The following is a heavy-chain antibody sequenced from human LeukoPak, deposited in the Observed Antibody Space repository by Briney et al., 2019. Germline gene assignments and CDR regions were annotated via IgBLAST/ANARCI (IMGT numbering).Heavy chain of an antibody. Sequence: GGSLRLSCAASGFTFSSYWMGWVRQAPGKGLEWVSNINQDGSEKYYVDSVKGRFTISRDNAKNSLYLQMDSLRVEDTAVYYCARVAPVAFNYGAQGPLLSVPS. V-gene: IGHV3-7*01. CDR1: GFTFSSYW. CDR3: ARVAPVAFNY. D-gene: IGHD6-19*01. J-gene: IGHJ4*02. CDR2: INQDGSEK.